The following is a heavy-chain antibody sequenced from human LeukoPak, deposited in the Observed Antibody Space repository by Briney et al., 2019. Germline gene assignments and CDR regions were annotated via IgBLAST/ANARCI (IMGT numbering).Heavy chain of an antibody. CDR1: GGSISSYY. V-gene: IGHV4-59*01. J-gene: IGHJ2*01. CDR2: IYYSGST. CDR3: ARVYYSSSYDYWYFDL. D-gene: IGHD6-13*01. Sequence: PSETLSLTCTVSGGSISSYYWSWLRQPPGKGLEWIGYIYYSGSTNYNPSLKSRVTISVDTSKNQSSLKLSSVTAADTAVYYCARVYYSSSYDYWYFDLWGRGTLVTVSS.